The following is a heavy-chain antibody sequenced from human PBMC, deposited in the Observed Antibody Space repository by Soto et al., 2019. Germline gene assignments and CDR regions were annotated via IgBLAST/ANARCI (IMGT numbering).Heavy chain of an antibody. CDR3: ARDQWHYYESSGYYYWFDP. D-gene: IGHD3-22*01. J-gene: IGHJ5*02. CDR2: IYYSGST. CDR1: GGSISSYY. V-gene: IGHV4-59*01. Sequence: PSETLSLTCTVSGGSISSYYWSWIRQPPGKGLEWIGYIYYSGSTNYNPSLKSRVTISVDTSKNQFSLKLSSVTAADTAVYYCARDQWHYYESSGYYYWFDPWGQGTLVTVSS.